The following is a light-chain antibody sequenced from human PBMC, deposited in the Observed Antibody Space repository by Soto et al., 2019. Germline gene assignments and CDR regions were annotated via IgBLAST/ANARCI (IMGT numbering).Light chain of an antibody. CDR1: QSSNSW. V-gene: IGKV1-5*01. CDR3: QQYNSYPIT. CDR2: DAS. Sequence: DIQMTQSPSTLSASVGDRVTITCRASQSSNSWLAWYQQKPGKAPRLLIYDASSLESGVPSRFSGSGSGTEFTLTISSLQPDDFATYYCQQYNSYPITFGQGTRLEIK. J-gene: IGKJ5*01.